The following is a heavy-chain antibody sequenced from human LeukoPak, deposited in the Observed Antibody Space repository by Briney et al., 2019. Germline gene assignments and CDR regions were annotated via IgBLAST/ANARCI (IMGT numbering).Heavy chain of an antibody. D-gene: IGHD2-15*01. J-gene: IGHJ6*03. V-gene: IGHV4-34*01. CDR3: ARGEIFDYYYYYYMDV. Sequence: SETLSLTCAVYGGSFSGYYWSWIRQPPGKGLEWIGEINHSGSTNYNPSLKSRVTISVDTAKNQFSLQLSSVTAADTAVYYCARGEIFDYYYYYYMDVWGKGTTVTVSS. CDR1: GGSFSGYY. CDR2: INHSGST.